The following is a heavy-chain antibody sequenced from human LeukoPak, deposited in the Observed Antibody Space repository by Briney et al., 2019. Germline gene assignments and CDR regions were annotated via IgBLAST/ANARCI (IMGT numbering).Heavy chain of an antibody. D-gene: IGHD3-3*01. Sequence: PGRSMRLSCAASGFTFSSYSMNWVRQAPGKGLEWVSSISSSSYIYYADSVKGRFTISRDNAKNSLYLQMNSLRAEDTAVYYCARAEDDFWSGYYSHPVYWGQGTLVTVSS. CDR2: ISSSSYI. CDR3: ARAEDDFWSGYYSHPVY. V-gene: IGHV3-21*01. CDR1: GFTFSSYS. J-gene: IGHJ4*02.